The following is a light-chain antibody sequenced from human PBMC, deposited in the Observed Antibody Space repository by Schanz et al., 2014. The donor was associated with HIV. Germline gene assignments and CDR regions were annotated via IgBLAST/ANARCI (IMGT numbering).Light chain of an antibody. CDR3: SSYTSSNTLV. Sequence: QSALTQPASMSGSPGQSITISCTGTSGDIGPYDYVSWYQQHPGQAPKLLIYDVTDRPSGISNRFSGSKSGYTASLTISGLQAEDEAEYFCSSYTSSNTLVFGTGTKLTVL. CDR1: SGDIGPYDY. J-gene: IGLJ1*01. CDR2: DVT. V-gene: IGLV2-14*03.